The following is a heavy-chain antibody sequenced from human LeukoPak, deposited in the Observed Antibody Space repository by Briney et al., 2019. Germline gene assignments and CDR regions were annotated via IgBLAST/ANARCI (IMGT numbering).Heavy chain of an antibody. CDR2: INPNSGGT. D-gene: IGHD3-22*01. Sequence: GASVKVSCKASGYTFTGYYMHWLRQAPGQGVEWMGWINPNSGGTNYAQKFQGRVTMTRDTSIRTAYMELSSLRSEDTAVYYCARGYYDSSGMYYFDYWGQGTLVTVSS. J-gene: IGHJ4*02. CDR3: ARGYYDSSGMYYFDY. CDR1: GYTFTGYY. V-gene: IGHV1-2*02.